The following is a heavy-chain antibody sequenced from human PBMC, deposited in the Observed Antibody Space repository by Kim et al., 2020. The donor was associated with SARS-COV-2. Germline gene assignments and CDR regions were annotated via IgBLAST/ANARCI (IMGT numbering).Heavy chain of an antibody. CDR1: GFTFDDYA. CDR2: ISGDGGST. J-gene: IGHJ4*02. D-gene: IGHD2-15*01. CDR3: ARGYFMGVAADY. Sequence: GGSLRLSCAASGFTFDDYAMHWVRQAPGKGLEWVSLISGDGGSTYYADSVKGRFTISRDNSKNSLYLQMNSLRAEDTAVYYCARGYFMGVAADYWGQGTLVTVSS. V-gene: IGHV3-43*02.